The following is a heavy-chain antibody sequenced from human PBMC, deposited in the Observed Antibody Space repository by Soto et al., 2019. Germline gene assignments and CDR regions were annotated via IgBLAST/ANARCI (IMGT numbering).Heavy chain of an antibody. CDR1: GFTFSSYG. J-gene: IGHJ4*02. CDR3: AKGGDDSSGYYLGILTTGKPTFDY. Sequence: GGSLRLSCAASGFTFSSYGMHWVRQAPGKGLEWVAVISYDGSNKYYADSVKGRFTISRDNSKNTLYLQMNSLRAEDTAVYYCAKGGDDSSGYYLGILTTGKPTFDYWGQGTLVTVSS. V-gene: IGHV3-30*18. CDR2: ISYDGSNK. D-gene: IGHD3-22*01.